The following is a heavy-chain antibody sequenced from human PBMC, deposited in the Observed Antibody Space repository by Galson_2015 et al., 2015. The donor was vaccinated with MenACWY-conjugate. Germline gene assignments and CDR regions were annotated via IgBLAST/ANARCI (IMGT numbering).Heavy chain of an antibody. CDR3: ARVGQERRTLLPNFDG. D-gene: IGHD3-22*01. CDR2: ISYDGKDK. J-gene: IGHJ4*02. Sequence: SLRLSCAASGFNFNMYSQHWIRQAPGKGLEWVAVISYDGKDKFYGDSVKGRFIILRDNSKNTVYLQMNSLRGEDTGVYFCARVGQERRTLLPNFDGWGQGTRVTVSS. CDR1: GFNFNMYS. V-gene: IGHV3-30*01.